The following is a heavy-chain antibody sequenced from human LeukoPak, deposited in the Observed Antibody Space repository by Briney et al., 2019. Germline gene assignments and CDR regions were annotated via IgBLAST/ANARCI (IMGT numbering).Heavy chain of an antibody. J-gene: IGHJ2*01. CDR3: ARGWYFDL. V-gene: IGHV4-59*01. CDR2: IYYSGST. CDR1: GGSISSNY. Sequence: KPSETLSLTCTVSGGSISSNYWSWIRQPPGKGLEWIGYIYYSGSTNYNPSLKSRVTISVDTSKNQFSLKLSSVTAADTAVYYCARGWYFDLWGRGTLVTVSS.